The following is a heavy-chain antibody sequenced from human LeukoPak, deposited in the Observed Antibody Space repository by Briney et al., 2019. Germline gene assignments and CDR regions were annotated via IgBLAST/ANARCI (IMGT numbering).Heavy chain of an antibody. CDR1: GFTFSSYA. D-gene: IGHD7-27*01. J-gene: IGHJ4*02. Sequence: GGSLRLSCAASGFTFSSYAMSWVRQAPGKGLEWVSAISGSGGSTYYADSVKGRFTISRDNSKNTLYLRMNSLRAEGTAVYYCAKETRPWGYFDYWGQGTLVTVSS. V-gene: IGHV3-23*01. CDR3: AKETRPWGYFDY. CDR2: ISGSGGST.